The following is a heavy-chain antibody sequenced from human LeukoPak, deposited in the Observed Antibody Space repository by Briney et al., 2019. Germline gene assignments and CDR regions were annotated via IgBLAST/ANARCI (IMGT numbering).Heavy chain of an antibody. Sequence: GASVKISCKASGYSFINHYMHWVRQAPGQGLEWLGLISPSGDRTWYAQKFQGKFTMTRDMSTSTDYMELSSLRSEDTAVYYCARDNSVGDYAWWFDPWGQGTLVTVSP. CDR3: ARDNSVGDYAWWFDP. D-gene: IGHD1-26*01. CDR2: ISPSGDRT. CDR1: GYSFINHY. V-gene: IGHV1-46*01. J-gene: IGHJ5*02.